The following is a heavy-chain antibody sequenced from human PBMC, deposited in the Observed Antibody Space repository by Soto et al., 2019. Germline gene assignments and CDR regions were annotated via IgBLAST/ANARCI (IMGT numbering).Heavy chain of an antibody. CDR1: GFTFSNYA. J-gene: IGHJ4*02. CDR2: ITRTDST. V-gene: IGHV3-23*01. CDR3: AKALVGEVGATDY. D-gene: IGHD1-26*01. Sequence: PVGSLRLSCAASGFTFSNYAMSWVRQAPGKGLEWVSAITRTDSTYYADSAKGRFTISRDNSRNTLYLQMNSLGAEDAALYYCAKALVGEVGATDYWGQGTLVTVSS.